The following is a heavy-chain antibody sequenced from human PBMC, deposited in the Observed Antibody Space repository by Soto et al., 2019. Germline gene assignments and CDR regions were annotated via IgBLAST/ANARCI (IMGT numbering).Heavy chain of an antibody. D-gene: IGHD1-26*01. V-gene: IGHV3-23*01. CDR3: ARGTQPYSGSHEFEY. Sequence: PGGSLRLSCAMSALTALDHVIDWVRQAPGKGLEWVSGISYTVGSTFYLDSVKGRFTISRDHSKNMVYLQMNDLRAEDTALYYCARGTQPYSGSHEFEYRGRRTLVTLSS. J-gene: IGHJ4*02. CDR1: ALTALDHV. CDR2: ISYTVGST.